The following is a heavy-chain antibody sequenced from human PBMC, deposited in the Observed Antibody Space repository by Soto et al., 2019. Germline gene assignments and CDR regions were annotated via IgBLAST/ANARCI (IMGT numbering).Heavy chain of an antibody. Sequence: EVQLVESGGGLVQPGGSLRLSCAASGFTFSSYWMSWVRQAPGKGLEWVANIKQDGSEKYYVDSVKGRFTISRDNAKNSLYLQMNSLRAEDTAVYYCARDRAYYDFWSGPALGWGQGTLVTVSS. V-gene: IGHV3-7*03. CDR1: GFTFSSYW. CDR3: ARDRAYYDFWSGPALG. J-gene: IGHJ4*02. CDR2: IKQDGSEK. D-gene: IGHD3-3*01.